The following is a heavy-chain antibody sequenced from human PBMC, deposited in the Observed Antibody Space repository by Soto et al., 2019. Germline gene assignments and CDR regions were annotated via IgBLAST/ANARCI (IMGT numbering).Heavy chain of an antibody. Sequence: SVKVSCKASGGTFSSYTISWVRQAPGQGLEWMGRIIPILGIANYAQKFQGRVTITADKSTSTAYMELSSLRSEETAVYYCARGIEVALDAFDIWGQVKMVTVSS. CDR3: ARGIEVALDAFDI. CDR2: IIPILGIA. V-gene: IGHV1-69*02. J-gene: IGHJ3*02. CDR1: GGTFSSYT. D-gene: IGHD6-19*01.